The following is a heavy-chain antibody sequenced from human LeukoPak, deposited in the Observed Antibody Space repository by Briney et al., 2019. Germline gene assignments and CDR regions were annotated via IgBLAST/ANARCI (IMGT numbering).Heavy chain of an antibody. Sequence: SETLSLTCTVSGGSFSSHYWSWIRQPPGKGLEWIGYISYIGSTNYNPSLKSRVTISVDTSKNQFSLKLSSVTAADTADYYCARDPTTVTKGLDIWGQGTMVTVSS. CDR1: GGSFSSHY. D-gene: IGHD4-17*01. CDR2: ISYIGST. CDR3: ARDPTTVTKGLDI. V-gene: IGHV4-59*11. J-gene: IGHJ3*02.